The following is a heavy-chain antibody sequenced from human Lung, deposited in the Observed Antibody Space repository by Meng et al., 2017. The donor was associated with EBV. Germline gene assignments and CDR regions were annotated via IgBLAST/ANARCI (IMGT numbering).Heavy chain of an antibody. Sequence: VRLVTYVAEVKKAGSSVKVSYKASGYTFTNYYIHWRRQAPGQGLEWIEIINTSVGYTSNAHKFQGRVTMTRETSTSTVHMEVSSLRSADTAVYYCARDCLAGYTSGWQFDYWGQGTLVTVSS. CDR2: INTSVGYT. D-gene: IGHD6-19*01. CDR3: ARDCLAGYTSGWQFDY. J-gene: IGHJ4*02. V-gene: IGHV1-46*01. CDR1: GYTFTNYY.